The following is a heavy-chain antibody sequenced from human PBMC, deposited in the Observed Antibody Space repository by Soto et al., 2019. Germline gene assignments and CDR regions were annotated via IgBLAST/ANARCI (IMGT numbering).Heavy chain of an antibody. Sequence: EVQLLESGGGLVQPGGSLRLSCAASGFTFSSYAMSWVRQAPGKGLEWVSAVSGSGGSTYYADSVKGRFTISRDNSKNTLYLQMNGLRAEDTAVYYCAGRITIFGVVTDYGMDVWGQGTTVTVSS. V-gene: IGHV3-23*01. CDR2: VSGSGGST. J-gene: IGHJ6*02. D-gene: IGHD3-3*01. CDR3: AGRITIFGVVTDYGMDV. CDR1: GFTFSSYA.